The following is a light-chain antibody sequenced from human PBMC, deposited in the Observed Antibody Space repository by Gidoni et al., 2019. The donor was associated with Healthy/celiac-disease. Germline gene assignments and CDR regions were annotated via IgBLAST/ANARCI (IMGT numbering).Light chain of an antibody. J-gene: IGKJ3*01. Sequence: DIQMTQSPSSLSASVGDRVTITCRASQSISSYLNWYQQKPGKAPKLLIYAASSLQSGVPSRFSGSGSGTDFTLTISSLQPEDFATYYCQQSYSIPFTFGPXTKVDIK. CDR1: QSISSY. CDR2: AAS. CDR3: QQSYSIPFT. V-gene: IGKV1-39*01.